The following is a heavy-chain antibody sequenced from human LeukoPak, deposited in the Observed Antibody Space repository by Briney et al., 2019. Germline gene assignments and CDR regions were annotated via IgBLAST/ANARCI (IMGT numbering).Heavy chain of an antibody. J-gene: IGHJ4*02. CDR3: ARVITMVRGVIFDY. Sequence: SETLSLTCGVYGGSFSEYYWSWIRQPPGKGLEWIGEINHSGSTSYNPSLKSRVTISVDTSKNQFSLKLSSVTAADTAVYYCARVITMVRGVIFDYWGQGTLVTVSS. D-gene: IGHD3-10*01. CDR2: INHSGST. V-gene: IGHV4-34*01. CDR1: GGSFSEYY.